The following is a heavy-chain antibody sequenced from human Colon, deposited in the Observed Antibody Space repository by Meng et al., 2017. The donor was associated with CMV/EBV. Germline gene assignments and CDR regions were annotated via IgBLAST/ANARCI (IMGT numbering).Heavy chain of an antibody. J-gene: IGHJ4*01. D-gene: IGHD6-13*01. CDR3: ASQAATHTYFDF. V-gene: IGHV1-46*01. Sequence: QVQLVQSGAEVRKPGASVRASCKASGYRFSKSYIYWVRQAPGQGPEWMGIINPTGDSTTLAQKFQGRVTVTRDASTNTVYMELSSLRSDDTAVYYCASQAATHTYFDFWGHGTLVTVSS. CDR1: GYRFSKSY. CDR2: INPTGDST.